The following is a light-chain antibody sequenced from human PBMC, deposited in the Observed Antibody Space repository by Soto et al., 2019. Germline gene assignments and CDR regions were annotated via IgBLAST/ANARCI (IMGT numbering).Light chain of an antibody. CDR3: QQYGSSPLT. CDR2: GAS. Sequence: IVLMQSPGTLSLSPGERATLSYRASQSVSSSYLAWYQQKPGKAPRLLIYGASTRAAGIPDRFSGSGSGTDFTLTISRLEPEDFAVYYCQQYGSSPLTFGGGTKVDIK. V-gene: IGKV3-20*01. CDR1: QSVSSSY. J-gene: IGKJ4*01.